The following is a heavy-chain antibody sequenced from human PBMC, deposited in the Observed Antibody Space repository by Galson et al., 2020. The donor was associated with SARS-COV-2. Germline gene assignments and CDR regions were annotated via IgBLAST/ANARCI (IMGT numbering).Heavy chain of an antibody. CDR2: INPNSGGT. CDR1: GYTFTGYY. V-gene: IGHV1-2*05. Sequence: ASVKVSCKASGYTFTGYYMHWVRQAPGQGLEWMGRINPNSGGTNYAQKFQGRVTMTRDTSISTAYMELSRLRSDDTVVYYCARGAYYYDSSGYLSLDYWGQGTLVTVSS. J-gene: IGHJ4*02. CDR3: ARGAYYYDSSGYLSLDY. D-gene: IGHD3-22*01.